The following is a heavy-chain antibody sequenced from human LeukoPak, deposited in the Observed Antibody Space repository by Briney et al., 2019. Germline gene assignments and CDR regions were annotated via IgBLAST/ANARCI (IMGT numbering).Heavy chain of an antibody. D-gene: IGHD3-22*01. CDR3: ARVAYYYDSSGFFRTAHDAFDI. CDR1: GGSISSYY. V-gene: IGHV4-4*07. CDR2: IYTSGST. J-gene: IGHJ3*02. Sequence: NTSETLSLTCTVSGGSISSYYWSWIRQPAGKGLEWIGRIYTSGSTNYKPSLKSRVTMSVDTSKNQFSMKLSSVTAADTAVYYCARVAYYYDSSGFFRTAHDAFDIWGQGTMVTVSS.